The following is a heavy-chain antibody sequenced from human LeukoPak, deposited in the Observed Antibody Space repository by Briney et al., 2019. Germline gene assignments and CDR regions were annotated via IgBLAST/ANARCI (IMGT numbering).Heavy chain of an antibody. D-gene: IGHD6-19*01. CDR3: ARRAVGNSYYYSMDV. CDR1: GYTFISYG. CDR2: MNPNSGNT. Sequence: ASVKVSCKASGYTFISYGINWVRQVTGQGLEWMGWMNPNSGNTGYAQKFQGRVTITRNTSISTAFMELSSLRSEDTAVYYCARRAVGNSYYYSMDVWGKGTTVTVSS. V-gene: IGHV1-8*03. J-gene: IGHJ6*03.